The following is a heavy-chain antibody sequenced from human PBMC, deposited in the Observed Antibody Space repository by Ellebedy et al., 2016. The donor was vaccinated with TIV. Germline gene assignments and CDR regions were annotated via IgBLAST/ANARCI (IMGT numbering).Heavy chain of an antibody. V-gene: IGHV4-59*08. Sequence: SETLSLTCTVSGGSISSYYWSWIRQPPGKGLEWIGYIYYSGSTNYNPSLKSRVTISVDTSKNQFSLKLSSVTAADTAVYYCARHVTYYYDSSGYYVDWGQGTLVTVSS. CDR1: GGSISSYY. CDR3: ARHVTYYYDSSGYYVD. CDR2: IYYSGST. J-gene: IGHJ4*02. D-gene: IGHD3-22*01.